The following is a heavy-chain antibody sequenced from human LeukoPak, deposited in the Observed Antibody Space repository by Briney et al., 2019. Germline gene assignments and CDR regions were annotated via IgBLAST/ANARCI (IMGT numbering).Heavy chain of an antibody. CDR3: AKWPEGAMDYFDY. J-gene: IGHJ4*02. CDR1: GFTFNTYA. Sequence: PGGSLRLSCAASGFTFNTYAMSWVRQAPGKGLEWVSAVSDGNTYYADSVKGRFAISRDSSKNTLYLEMSSLRVEDTAIYYCAKWPEGAMDYFDYWGQGTLVTVSS. CDR2: VSDGNT. V-gene: IGHV3-23*01. D-gene: IGHD3-16*01.